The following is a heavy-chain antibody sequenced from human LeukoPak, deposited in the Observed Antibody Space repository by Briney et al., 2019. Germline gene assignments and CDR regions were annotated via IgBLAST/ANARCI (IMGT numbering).Heavy chain of an antibody. CDR2: INHSGSA. V-gene: IGHV4-34*01. D-gene: IGHD2-8*01. J-gene: IGHJ3*02. CDR1: GGSFGGYY. CDR3: ARGDCTNGVCDDAFDI. Sequence: SETLSLTCAVYGGSFGGYYWTWIRQPPGKGPEWIGEINHSGSANYKPSLKRRVFMSVDTAKNQFSLKLSSVSAADTAVYYCARGDCTNGVCDDAFDIWGQGTMVTASS.